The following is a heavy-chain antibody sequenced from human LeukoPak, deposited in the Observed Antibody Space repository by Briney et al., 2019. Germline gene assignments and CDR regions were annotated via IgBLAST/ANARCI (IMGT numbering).Heavy chain of an antibody. Sequence: ASVKVSCKASGYTFTSYSISWVRQAPGQGLEWMGWISAYNGNTNYAQKLQGRVTMTTDTSTSTAYMELRSLRSDDTAVYYCARLASDDYYDSINWFDPWGQGTLVTVSS. CDR1: GYTFTSYS. CDR3: ARLASDDYYDSINWFDP. V-gene: IGHV1-18*01. D-gene: IGHD3-22*01. J-gene: IGHJ5*02. CDR2: ISAYNGNT.